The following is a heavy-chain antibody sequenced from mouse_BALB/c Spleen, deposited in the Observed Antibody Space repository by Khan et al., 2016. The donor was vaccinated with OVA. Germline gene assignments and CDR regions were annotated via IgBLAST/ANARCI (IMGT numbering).Heavy chain of an antibody. Sequence: QIQLVQSGPELKKPGETVQISCKASGFTFTNYGMNWVKQAPGKGLKWMGWINTYTGAPTFADDFKGRFAFSLETSASTAYLQINSLKNEDTATDFCARVGYNGTMDCWGQGTSVTVSS. CDR2: INTYTGAP. D-gene: IGHD2-2*01. V-gene: IGHV9-3-1*01. CDR3: ARVGYNGTMDC. J-gene: IGHJ4*01. CDR1: GFTFTNYG.